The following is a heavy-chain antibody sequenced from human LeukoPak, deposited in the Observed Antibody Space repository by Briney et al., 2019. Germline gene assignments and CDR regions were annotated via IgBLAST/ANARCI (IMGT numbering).Heavy chain of an antibody. J-gene: IGHJ4*02. CDR1: GFTFSSYG. V-gene: IGHV3-23*01. CDR2: IRGNGSST. D-gene: IGHD3-9*01. CDR3: ANMEFYVILKPPLY. Sequence: PGGSLRLSCAASGFTFSSYGMHWVRQAPGKGLEWVAAIRGNGSSTYYADSVKGRFTISRDNSKNTLYLQMNSLRAEDTAVYYCANMEFYVILKPPLYWGQGTLVTVSS.